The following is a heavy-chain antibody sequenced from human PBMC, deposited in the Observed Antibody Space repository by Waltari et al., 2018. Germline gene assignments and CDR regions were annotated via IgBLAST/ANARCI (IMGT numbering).Heavy chain of an antibody. J-gene: IGHJ3*02. CDR2: IYTSGST. Sequence: QVQLQESGPGLVKPSQTLSLTCTVSGDSISSGSYYWSWIRQPAGKGLEWIGRIYTSGSTNYNPSLRSRGTISVDTSKKQFSLKMRSVIAADTAVYYCARDGGYDSSGYYIPGAFDIWGQGTMVTVSS. CDR3: ARDGGYDSSGYYIPGAFDI. CDR1: GDSISSGSYY. V-gene: IGHV4-61*02. D-gene: IGHD3-22*01.